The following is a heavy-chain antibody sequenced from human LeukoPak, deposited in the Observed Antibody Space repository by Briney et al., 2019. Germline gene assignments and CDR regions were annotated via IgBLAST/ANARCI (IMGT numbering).Heavy chain of an antibody. D-gene: IGHD3-10*01. CDR3: ARDLRAVRGVITFDAYDI. Sequence: GGSLRLSCAASGFALSCCDMDWVRQAPGKGLEWVSYISNSGDTIYYADSVKGRFTISRDTAKNSLFLQMNSLRAEDTAVYYCARDLRAVRGVITFDAYDIWGQGTMVTVSS. V-gene: IGHV3-48*03. CDR2: ISNSGDTI. CDR1: GFALSCCD. J-gene: IGHJ3*02.